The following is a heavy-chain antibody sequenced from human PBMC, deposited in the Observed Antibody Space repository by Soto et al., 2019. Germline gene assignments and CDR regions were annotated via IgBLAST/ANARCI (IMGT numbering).Heavy chain of an antibody. D-gene: IGHD3-10*01. J-gene: IGHJ6*04. CDR3: ARHGAKSYGSREYGMDD. CDR1: GDSISTYY. Sequence: SETLSLTCTVSGDSISTYYWSWIRQPPGKGLEWIGYVYYSGNTKYNPSLKSGITIVVDTSKNQFSLKLSSVTAADTALYYCARHGAKSYGSREYGMDDWSKGTMVTVSS. V-gene: IGHV4-59*08. CDR2: VYYSGNT.